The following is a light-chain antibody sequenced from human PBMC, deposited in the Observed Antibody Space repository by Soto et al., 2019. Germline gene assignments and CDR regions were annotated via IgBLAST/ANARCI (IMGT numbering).Light chain of an antibody. CDR2: DAS. V-gene: IGKV3-11*01. CDR3: QQRYRCPRT. J-gene: IGKJ2*01. CDR1: QSVSSTS. Sequence: EIVLTQSPATLSLSPGERATLSCRASQSVSSTSLTWLQQKPGQPPMLLIYDASTRSNGIPAWFTGSGSGTDFTLPITSLEPEDFAVYYCQQRYRCPRTFGQGTRLEMK.